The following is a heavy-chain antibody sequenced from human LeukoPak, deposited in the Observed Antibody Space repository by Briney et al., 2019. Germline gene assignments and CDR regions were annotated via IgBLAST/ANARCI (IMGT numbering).Heavy chain of an antibody. J-gene: IGHJ4*02. Sequence: PSGTLSLTCAVSGGSISSSNWWSWVRQPPGKGLEWIGEIYHSGSTNYNPSLKSRVTISVDKSKNQFSLKLSSVTAADTAVYYCARHYQYCSGGRCYSLLDYWGQGTLVTVSS. CDR2: IYHSGST. CDR1: GGSISSSNW. CDR3: ARHYQYCSGGRCYSLLDY. D-gene: IGHD2-15*01. V-gene: IGHV4-4*02.